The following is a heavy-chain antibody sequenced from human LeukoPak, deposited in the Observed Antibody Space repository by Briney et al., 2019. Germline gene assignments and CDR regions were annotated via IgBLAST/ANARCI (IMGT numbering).Heavy chain of an antibody. Sequence: PGGSLRLSCAASGFTFSSYAMHWVRQAPGKGLEWVAVISYDGSNKYYADSVKGRFTISRDNSKNTLYLQMNSLRAEDTAVYYCASAGYYDSSGYYYGDNAFDIWGQGTMVTVSS. CDR2: ISYDGSNK. CDR1: GFTFSSYA. D-gene: IGHD3-22*01. J-gene: IGHJ3*02. CDR3: ASAGYYDSSGYYYGDNAFDI. V-gene: IGHV3-30-3*01.